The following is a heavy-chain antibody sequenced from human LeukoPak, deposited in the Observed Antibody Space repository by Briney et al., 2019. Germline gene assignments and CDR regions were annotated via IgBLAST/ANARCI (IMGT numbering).Heavy chain of an antibody. J-gene: IGHJ4*02. Sequence: GASVKVSCTASGYTFTGYYMHWVRQAPGQGLEWMGWINPNSGGTNYAQKFQGRVTMTRDTSISTAYMELSRLRSDDTAVYYCARVFLAAAGIPSFDYWGQGTLVTVSS. CDR1: GYTFTGYY. CDR3: ARVFLAAAGIPSFDY. D-gene: IGHD6-13*01. V-gene: IGHV1-2*02. CDR2: INPNSGGT.